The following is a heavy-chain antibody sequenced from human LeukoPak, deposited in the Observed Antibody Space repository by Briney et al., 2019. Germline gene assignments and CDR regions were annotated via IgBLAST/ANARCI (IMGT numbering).Heavy chain of an antibody. D-gene: IGHD3-10*01. CDR3: ARQSRDGSKTRGYYFDS. Sequence: GESPKISCQVSGYIFTNYWIGWVRQMPGKGLESMGIIYPADSDTTYSPSFEGQVTISADKSIDTVYLQWSSLKASDTATYYCARQSRDGSKTRGYYFDSWGQGTLVTVPS. J-gene: IGHJ4*02. CDR1: GYIFTNYW. V-gene: IGHV5-51*01. CDR2: IYPADSDT.